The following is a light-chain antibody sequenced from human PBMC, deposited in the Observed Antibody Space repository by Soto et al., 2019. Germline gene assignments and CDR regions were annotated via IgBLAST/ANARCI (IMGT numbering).Light chain of an antibody. V-gene: IGKV3-20*01. CDR3: QQFHISPYA. Sequence: EIVLTQSPGSLSLSPGERATLSCRASQSLSSSYIAWYQQKPGQAPRLLISGASSRATGIPDRFSGSGSGTDFTLTISRLEPEEFAVYHCQQFHISPYAFGQGTKLEIK. CDR1: QSLSSSY. CDR2: GAS. J-gene: IGKJ2*01.